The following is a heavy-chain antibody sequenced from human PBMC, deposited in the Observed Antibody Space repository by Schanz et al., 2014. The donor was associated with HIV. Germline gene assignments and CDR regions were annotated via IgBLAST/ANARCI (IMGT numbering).Heavy chain of an antibody. Sequence: EVQLLESGGGLVQPGGSLRISCVASGFSFLRYEMSWVRQAPGKGLEWLSTLSGSGDRTYYADSVKGRVTISRDNSKNTLYLQMNSLRVEDTAVYFCTRGRFLERGGMDVWGQGTAVTVSS. CDR3: TRGRFLERGGMDV. CDR1: GFSFLRYE. V-gene: IGHV3-23*01. D-gene: IGHD3-3*01. CDR2: LSGSGDRT. J-gene: IGHJ6*02.